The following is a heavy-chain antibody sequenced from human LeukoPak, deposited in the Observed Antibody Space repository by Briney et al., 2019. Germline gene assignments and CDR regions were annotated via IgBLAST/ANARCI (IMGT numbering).Heavy chain of an antibody. CDR3: ATVVGGHYPFGSGH. J-gene: IGHJ4*02. CDR2: IYSSGTT. V-gene: IGHV3-66*01. D-gene: IGHD3-3*01. Sequence: GGAPRLPCGAPWFTRRSKYIRWGRPGPGEGRGLGSVIYSSGTTYYADSVKGRFTISRDNSKNTLYLQMNSLRAEDTAVYYCATVVGGHYPFGSGHWGQGTLVTVSS. CDR1: WFTRRSKY.